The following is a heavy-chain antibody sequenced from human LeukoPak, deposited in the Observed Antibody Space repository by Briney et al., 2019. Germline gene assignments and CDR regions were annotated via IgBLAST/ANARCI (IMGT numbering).Heavy chain of an antibody. CDR1: GFTFSSYA. V-gene: IGHV3-23*01. D-gene: IGHD3-10*01. Sequence: PGGSLRLSCAASGFTFSSYAMSWVRQAPGKGLEWVSAISGSGGSTYYADSVKGRFTISRDNSKNTLYRQMNSLRAEDTAVYYCAKRSMVRGTAVYYYYGMDVWGKGTTVTVSS. J-gene: IGHJ6*04. CDR2: ISGSGGST. CDR3: AKRSMVRGTAVYYYYGMDV.